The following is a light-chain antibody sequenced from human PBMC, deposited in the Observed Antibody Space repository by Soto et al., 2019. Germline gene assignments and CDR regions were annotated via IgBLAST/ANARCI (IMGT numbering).Light chain of an antibody. CDR3: QQYKDWPPLT. J-gene: IGKJ4*01. Sequence: EMVMTQSPVTLSVSPGERVTLSCRASQNVNINLAWYQQRPGQAPRVLIYGASNRASGIPDRFSGSGSGTDFTLTISSLEPDDFALYYCQQYKDWPPLTFGGGTRVEIK. CDR1: QNVNIN. V-gene: IGKV3D-15*01. CDR2: GAS.